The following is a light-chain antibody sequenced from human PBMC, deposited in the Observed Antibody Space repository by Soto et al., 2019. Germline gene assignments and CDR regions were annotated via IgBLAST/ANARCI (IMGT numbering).Light chain of an antibody. V-gene: IGLV2-8*01. CDR3: SSYAGSINLV. Sequence: QSALTQPPSASGSPGQSVTISCTGTSSDVGGYTYVSWYQQHPGKAPKLMIYEVTQRPSGVPDRSSGSKSGNTASLTVSGLQAEDEADYYCSSYAGSINLVFGGGTKLTVL. J-gene: IGLJ2*01. CDR1: SSDVGGYTY. CDR2: EVT.